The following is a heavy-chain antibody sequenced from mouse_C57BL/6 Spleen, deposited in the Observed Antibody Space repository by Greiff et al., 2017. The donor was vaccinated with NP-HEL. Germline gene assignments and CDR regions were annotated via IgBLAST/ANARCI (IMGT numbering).Heavy chain of an antibody. CDR1: GYTFTDYY. J-gene: IGHJ3*01. CDR2: INPNNGGT. V-gene: IGHV1-26*01. Sequence: VQLQQSGPELVKPGASVKISCKASGYTFTDYYMNWVKQSHGKSLEWIGDINPNNGGTSYNQKFKGKATLTVDKSSSTAYMELRSLTSEDSAVYYCAREGYYDYDDGAWFAYWGQGTLVTVSA. CDR3: AREGYYDYDDGAWFAY. D-gene: IGHD2-4*01.